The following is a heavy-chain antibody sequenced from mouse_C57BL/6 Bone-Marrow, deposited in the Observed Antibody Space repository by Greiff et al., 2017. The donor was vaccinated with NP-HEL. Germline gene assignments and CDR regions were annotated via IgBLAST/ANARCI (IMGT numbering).Heavy chain of an antibody. J-gene: IGHJ2*01. D-gene: IGHD1-1*01. Sequence: EVQLVESGEGLVKPGGSLKLSCAASGFTFSSYAMSWVRQTPEKRLEWVAYISSGGDYIYYADTVKGRFTISRDNARNTLYLQMSSLKSEDTAMYYCTREGITTVRGDYFDYWGQGTTRTVSS. CDR3: TREGITTVRGDYFDY. V-gene: IGHV5-9-1*02. CDR1: GFTFSSYA. CDR2: ISSGGDYI.